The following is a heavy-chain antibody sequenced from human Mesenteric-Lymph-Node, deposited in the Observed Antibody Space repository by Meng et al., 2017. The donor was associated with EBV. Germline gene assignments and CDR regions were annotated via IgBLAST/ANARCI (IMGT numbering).Heavy chain of an antibody. D-gene: IGHD3-10*01. CDR3: ARGPSLDFYGSGSYYPS. J-gene: IGHJ4*02. Sequence: EVQLMESGGGLGKPGGSLSLFWSASGFSLGAYSMNWVRQAPGKGLEWVSSISSTSTTVKYADSVKGRFTISRDNAENSLYLQMNSLRAEDTAIYYCARGPSLDFYGSGSYYPSWGQGTLVTVSS. V-gene: IGHV3-21*01. CDR1: GFSLGAYS. CDR2: ISSTSTTV.